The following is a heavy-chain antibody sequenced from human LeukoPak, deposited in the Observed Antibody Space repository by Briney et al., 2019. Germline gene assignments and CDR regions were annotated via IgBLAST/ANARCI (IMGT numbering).Heavy chain of an antibody. CDR3: ARGFYSGSYYFEY. Sequence: GGSLRLSCAASGFTFIRYWMSWVRQAPGKGLEWVANIKQDGSEKSYVDSVKGRFTISRDNAKTSLYLQLNSLRAEDTAVYYCARGFYSGSYYFEYWGQGTLVTVSS. D-gene: IGHD1-26*01. CDR1: GFTFIRYW. V-gene: IGHV3-7*04. J-gene: IGHJ4*02. CDR2: IKQDGSEK.